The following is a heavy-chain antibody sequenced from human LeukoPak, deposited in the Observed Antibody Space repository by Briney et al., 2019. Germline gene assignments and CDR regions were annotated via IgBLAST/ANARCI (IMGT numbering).Heavy chain of an antibody. V-gene: IGHV3-7*01. CDR3: ATDRDNSDWQKRFDS. CDR1: GFTFSTYW. D-gene: IGHD2-21*02. CDR2: INQDASEI. Sequence: PGGSLRLSCAASGFTFSTYWMNWYRQAPGKGLEWVGNINQDASEINYVDSVRGRFTISRDNAKNSLHLQMNSLRAEDTAVYYCATDRDNSDWQKRFDSWGQGTLVTVPS. J-gene: IGHJ4*02.